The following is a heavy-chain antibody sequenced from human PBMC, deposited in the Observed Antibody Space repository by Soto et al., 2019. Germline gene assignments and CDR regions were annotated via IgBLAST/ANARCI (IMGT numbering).Heavy chain of an antibody. CDR1: GFTFSSYS. D-gene: IGHD6-25*01. CDR3: ARECRLDTFDI. Sequence: EVQLVESGGGLVQPGGSLRLSCAASGFTFSSYSMTWVRQAPGKGLEWVAYISSSSSIIYYADSVKGRFTISRDNAKNSLYLQMNSLRVEDSAVYYCARECRLDTFDIWGQGTMVTVSS. V-gene: IGHV3-48*01. CDR2: ISSSSSII. J-gene: IGHJ3*02.